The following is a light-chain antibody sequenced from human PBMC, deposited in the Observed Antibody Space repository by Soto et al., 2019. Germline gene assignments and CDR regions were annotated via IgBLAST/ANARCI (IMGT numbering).Light chain of an antibody. J-gene: IGLJ1*01. Sequence: QSALTQPRSVSGSPGQSVTLSCTGTSSDVGGYNYVTWYQQYPGKAPKVMIYDVKTRPSGVPDRFSGSKSGNTASLTISGLQADDEADYYCCSYAGDYTFVFGTGTKVTVL. CDR2: DVK. CDR3: CSYAGDYTFV. V-gene: IGLV2-11*01. CDR1: SSDVGGYNY.